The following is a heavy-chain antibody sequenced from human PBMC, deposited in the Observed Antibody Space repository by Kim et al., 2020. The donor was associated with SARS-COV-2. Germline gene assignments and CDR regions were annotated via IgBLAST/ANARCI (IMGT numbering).Heavy chain of an antibody. V-gene: IGHV3-33*01. Sequence: GGSLRLSCAASGFTFSSYGMHWVRQAPGKGLEWVAVIWYDGSNKYYADSVKGRFTISRDNSKNTLYLQMNSPRAEDTAVYYCASHTKFRYKNDYGDPRGSWYFDLWGRGTLVTVSS. D-gene: IGHD4-17*01. J-gene: IGHJ2*01. CDR1: GFTFSSYG. CDR3: ASHTKFRYKNDYGDPRGSWYFDL. CDR2: IWYDGSNK.